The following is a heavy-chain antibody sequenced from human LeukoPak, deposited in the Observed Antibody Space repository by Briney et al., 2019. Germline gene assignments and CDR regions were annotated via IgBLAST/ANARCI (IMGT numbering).Heavy chain of an antibody. J-gene: IGHJ4*02. CDR1: LYTVTPSV. D-gene: IGHD3-22*01. V-gene: IGHV1-8*01. CDR2: KNHNSGNK. CDR3: ARDYYDSSCYCPLDY. Sequence: SVRASCSASLYTVTPSVINWVRQSAGPGLEWRGWKNHNSGNKGYAQKFPARVTTTRNTSIRTVYMELSSLRSEDTAVYYDARDYYDSSCYCPLDYWGQGTLVTVSS.